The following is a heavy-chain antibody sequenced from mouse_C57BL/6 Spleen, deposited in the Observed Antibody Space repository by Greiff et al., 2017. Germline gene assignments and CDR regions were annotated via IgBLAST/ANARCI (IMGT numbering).Heavy chain of an antibody. J-gene: IGHJ3*01. CDR3: ARALYGCDVWFAY. CDR2: ISDGGSYT. V-gene: IGHV5-4*01. CDR1: GFTFSSYA. Sequence: EVQLVESGGGLVKPGGSLKLSCAASGFTFSSYAMSWVRQTPEKRLEWVATISDGGSYTYYPDNVKGRFTISRDNAKNNLYLQMSHLKSEDTAVYYCARALYGCDVWFAYWGQGTLVTVSA. D-gene: IGHD2-2*01.